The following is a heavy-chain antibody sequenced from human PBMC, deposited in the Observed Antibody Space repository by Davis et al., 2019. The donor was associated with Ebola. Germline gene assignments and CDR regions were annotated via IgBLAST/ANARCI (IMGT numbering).Heavy chain of an antibody. CDR3: AKIGGTDY. D-gene: IGHD1-26*01. J-gene: IGHJ4*02. CDR2: VSGSGGGRA. CDR1: GFIFTDYG. V-gene: IGHV3-23*01. Sequence: GESLKISCAASGFIFTDYGMSWVRQAPGKGLEWVSSVSGSGGGRAYYTDSVKGRFTVSRDNSKNAVYMQMNSLRGEDTAVYYCAKIGGTDYWGQGTLVTVSS.